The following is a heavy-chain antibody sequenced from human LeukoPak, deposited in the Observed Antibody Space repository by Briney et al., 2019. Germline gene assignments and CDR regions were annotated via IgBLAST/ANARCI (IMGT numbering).Heavy chain of an antibody. CDR1: GFTFSDYY. CDR2: ISSSGSTI. J-gene: IGHJ4*02. D-gene: IGHD3-10*01. Sequence: GGTLRLSCAASGFTFSDYYMSWIRQAPGKGLEGVSYISSSGSTIYYADSVKGRFTISRDNAKNSLYLQMNSLRAEDTAVYYCASLGDYGSGSYYNDVLDYWGQGTLVTVSS. CDR3: ASLGDYGSGSYYNDVLDY. V-gene: IGHV3-11*01.